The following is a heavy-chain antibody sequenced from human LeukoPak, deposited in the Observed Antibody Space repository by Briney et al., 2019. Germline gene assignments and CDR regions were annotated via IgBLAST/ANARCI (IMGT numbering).Heavy chain of an antibody. CDR2: ISYDGRNK. Sequence: GRSLRLSCAASGFTLRGYAMHWVRQAPGKGLEWVAGISYDGRNKYYVDSVKGRFTISRDNSKNTLYLQMNSLGPEDTAVYYCAKDWHTVTSFDYWGQGTLVTVSS. CDR1: GFTLRGYA. D-gene: IGHD4-11*01. V-gene: IGHV3-30-3*01. CDR3: AKDWHTVTSFDY. J-gene: IGHJ4*02.